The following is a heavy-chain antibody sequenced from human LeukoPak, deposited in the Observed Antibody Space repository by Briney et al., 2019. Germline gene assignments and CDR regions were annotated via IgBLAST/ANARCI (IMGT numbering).Heavy chain of an antibody. CDR2: IYYSGST. D-gene: IGHD3-3*01. Sequence: PSETLSLTCTVSGGSISSSSYYWGWIRQPPGKGLEWIGSIYYSGSTYYNPSLKSRVTISVDTSKDQFSLKLSSVTAADTAVYYCARQTYDFWSGYYPYYFDYWGQGTLVTVSS. CDR1: GGSISSSSYY. V-gene: IGHV4-39*01. J-gene: IGHJ4*02. CDR3: ARQTYDFWSGYYPYYFDY.